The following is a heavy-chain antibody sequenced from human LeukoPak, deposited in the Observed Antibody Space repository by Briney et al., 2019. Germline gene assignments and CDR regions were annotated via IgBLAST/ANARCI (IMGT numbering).Heavy chain of an antibody. CDR2: INSDGSST. D-gene: IGHD3-10*01. CDR1: GFTFSSYW. CDR3: AKGSNVLLWFGELGNNWFDP. V-gene: IGHV3-74*01. Sequence: GGSLRLSCAASGFTFSSYWMHWVRQAPGKGLVWVSRINSDGSSTSYADSVKGRFTISRDNAKNTLYLQMNSLRAEDTAVYYCAKGSNVLLWFGELGNNWFDPWGQGTLVTVSS. J-gene: IGHJ5*02.